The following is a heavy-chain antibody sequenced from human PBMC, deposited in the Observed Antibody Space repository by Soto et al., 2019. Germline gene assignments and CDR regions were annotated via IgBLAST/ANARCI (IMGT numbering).Heavy chain of an antibody. V-gene: IGHV4-4*02. CDR2: IYHSGGT. CDR1: GDSITSTSY. CDR3: ARVSKDASGYYYGAFDI. Sequence: SETLYLTCGVSGDSITSTSYWSWVRQPPGKGLEWIGEIYHSGGTNSNPSLKSRVTMSVDKSKNQFSLRLSSVTAADTALYYCARVSKDASGYYYGAFDIWGQGTMVT. D-gene: IGHD3-22*01. J-gene: IGHJ3*02.